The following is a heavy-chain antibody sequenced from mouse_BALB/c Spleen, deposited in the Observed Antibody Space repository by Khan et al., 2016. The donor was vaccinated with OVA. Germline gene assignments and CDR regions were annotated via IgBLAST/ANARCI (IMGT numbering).Heavy chain of an antibody. V-gene: IGHV5-9-1*01. J-gene: IGHJ3*01. CDR1: GFTFSSFV. D-gene: IGHD2-1*01. CDR2: ISSAAPYT. CDR3: TNGNYGWFAY. Sequence: EVELVESGGGLVEPGGSLKLSCAASGFTFSSFVMSWVRQTPEKRLEWVATISSAAPYTYYQDSVKGRFTISRDNAKNTLYLQMNSLRSDDTASYYCTNGNYGWFAYWGQGTLVTVST.